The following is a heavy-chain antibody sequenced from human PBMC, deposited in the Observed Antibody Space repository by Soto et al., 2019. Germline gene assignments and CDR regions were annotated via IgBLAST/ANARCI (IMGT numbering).Heavy chain of an antibody. CDR3: ARGGSGDNWFDP. CDR1: SGSITSGGFY. V-gene: IGHV4-31*02. CDR2: IFHSGSI. J-gene: IGHJ5*02. D-gene: IGHD2-15*01. Sequence: QVLLRESGPGLVRPSQTLSLTCVVSSGSITSGGFYWHWVRQRPGEGLEWIGYIFHSGSIYYNPSLRSRVSMSMDTSNDQFSLNLSSVTAADTAVYFCARGGSGDNWFDPWGQGTLVTVSS.